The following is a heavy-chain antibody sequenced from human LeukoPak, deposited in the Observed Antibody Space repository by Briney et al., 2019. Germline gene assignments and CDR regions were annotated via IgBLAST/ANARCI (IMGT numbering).Heavy chain of an antibody. CDR1: GDSISTSTYY. CDR3: AGEYGGSTSC. CDR2: IYYRGIT. Sequence: SETLSLTCTVSGDSISTSTYYWGWIRQPPGKGLEWIGGIYYRGITYNNPSLKSRVTISVDTSKNQFSLKLSSVTAADTAVYYCAGEYGGSTSCWGQGTLVTVSS. D-gene: IGHD3-10*01. V-gene: IGHV4-39*01. J-gene: IGHJ4*02.